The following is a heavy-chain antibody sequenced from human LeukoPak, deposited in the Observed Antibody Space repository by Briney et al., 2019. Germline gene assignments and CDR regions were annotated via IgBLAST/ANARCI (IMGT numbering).Heavy chain of an antibody. CDR3: ARLDGSGSWRDS. Sequence: GESLKISCQGSGYSFTRFWIAWVRQMPGKGLECMGIIYPSGSDTTYSPSFQGQVTFSADMSINTAYLQWSSLKASDTAMYYCARLDGSGSWRDSWGQGTLVTVSS. D-gene: IGHD3-10*01. J-gene: IGHJ4*02. CDR2: IYPSGSDT. CDR1: GYSFTRFW. V-gene: IGHV5-51*01.